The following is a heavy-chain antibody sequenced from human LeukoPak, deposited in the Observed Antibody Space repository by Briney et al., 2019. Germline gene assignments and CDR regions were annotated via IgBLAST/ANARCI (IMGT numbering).Heavy chain of an antibody. V-gene: IGHV3-23*01. Sequence: GGSLRLSCAASGFTFSSYAMSWVRQAPGKGLEWVSGISGSAGVTYSADSVKGRFTISRDISKNTLYLHMNSLRAEDTAVYYCAKALGIAPHDAFDIWGQGTMVTVSS. J-gene: IGHJ3*02. CDR1: GFTFSSYA. CDR3: AKALGIAPHDAFDI. D-gene: IGHD6-13*01. CDR2: ISGSAGVT.